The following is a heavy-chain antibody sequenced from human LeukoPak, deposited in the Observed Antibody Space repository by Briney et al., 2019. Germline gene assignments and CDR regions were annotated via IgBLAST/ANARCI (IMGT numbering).Heavy chain of an antibody. J-gene: IGHJ3*02. Sequence: PSETLSLTCAVCGYSISSSNWWGWIRQPPGEGLEWIGYIYCSGSIYYNPSLKSRVTMSVDTAKDQFSLKLSSVNAVDPAVYYCASVHYYDTGALDICGQGTMVTVPS. CDR3: ASVHYYDTGALDI. CDR2: IYCSGSI. CDR1: GYSISSSNW. V-gene: IGHV4-28*05. D-gene: IGHD3-22*01.